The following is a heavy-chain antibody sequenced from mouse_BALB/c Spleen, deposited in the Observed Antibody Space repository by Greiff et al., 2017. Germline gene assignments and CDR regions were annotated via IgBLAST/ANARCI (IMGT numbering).Heavy chain of an antibody. J-gene: IGHJ4*01. CDR3: TRERQEGAMDY. CDR1: GYTFTSYW. D-gene: IGHD3-2*01. V-gene: IGHV1-5*01. Sequence: EVHLVESGTVLARPGASVKMSCKASGYTFTSYWMHWVKQRPGQGLEWIGAIYPGNSDTSYNQKFKGKAKLTAVTSTSTAYMERSSLTNEDAAVYYCTRERQEGAMDYWGQGTSVTVSS. CDR2: IYPGNSDT.